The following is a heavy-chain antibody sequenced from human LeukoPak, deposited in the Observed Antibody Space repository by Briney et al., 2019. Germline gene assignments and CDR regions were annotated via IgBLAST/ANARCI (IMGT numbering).Heavy chain of an antibody. CDR2: INTRGGST. D-gene: IGHD3-22*01. CDR1: GYTFTGYY. CDR3: ARDPPTDSSGYRFDP. V-gene: IGHV1-46*01. J-gene: IGHJ5*02. Sequence: ASVKVSCKASGYTFTGYYIHWVRQAPGQGLEWMGIINTRGGSTSYAQKFQGRVTMTRDMSTRTVYMNLSSLRSDDTAVYYCARDPPTDSSGYRFDPWGQGTLVTVSS.